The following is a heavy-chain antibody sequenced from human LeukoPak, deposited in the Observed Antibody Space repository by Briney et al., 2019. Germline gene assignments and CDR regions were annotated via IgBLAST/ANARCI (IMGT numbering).Heavy chain of an antibody. J-gene: IGHJ4*02. CDR2: FYYSGST. CDR1: GGSVSSYS. Sequence: PSETLSLTCTVSGGSVSSYSWSWIRPPPGRGLEWIGYFYYSGSTNYYPSLKSRVTMLLDRANNHYSLKLSTESASDTAVYYYSSSPDYGEGVFHYWGQGTLVTVSS. D-gene: IGHD4-17*01. V-gene: IGHV4-59*08. CDR3: SSSPDYGEGVFHY.